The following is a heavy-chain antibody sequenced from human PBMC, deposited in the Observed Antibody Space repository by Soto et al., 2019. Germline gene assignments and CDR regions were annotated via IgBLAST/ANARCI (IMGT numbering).Heavy chain of an antibody. J-gene: IGHJ6*02. V-gene: IGHV3-53*01. CDR2: IYSGGST. CDR3: ARDLYDFWSGYYDYYYYYGMDV. Sequence: GGSLRLSCAASWFTVSSNYMSWVRQAPGKGLEWASVIYSGGSTYYADSVKGRFTISRDNSKNTLYLQMNSLRAEDTAVYYCARDLYDFWSGYYDYYYYYGMDVWGQGTTVTVS. D-gene: IGHD3-3*01. CDR1: WFTVSSNY.